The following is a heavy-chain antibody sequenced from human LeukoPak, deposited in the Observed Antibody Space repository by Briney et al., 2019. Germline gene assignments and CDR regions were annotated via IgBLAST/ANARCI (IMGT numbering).Heavy chain of an antibody. CDR1: GGPFSGYY. J-gene: IGHJ4*02. D-gene: IGHD5-12*01. Sequence: TSETLSLTCAVYGGPFSGYYWSWIRQPPGKGLEWIGEINHSGSTNYNPSLNSRVTISVDTSKNQFSLKLSSVTAADTAVYYCARGPGYSGYDLDYWGQGTLVTVSS. CDR2: INHSGST. CDR3: ARGPGYSGYDLDY. V-gene: IGHV4-34*01.